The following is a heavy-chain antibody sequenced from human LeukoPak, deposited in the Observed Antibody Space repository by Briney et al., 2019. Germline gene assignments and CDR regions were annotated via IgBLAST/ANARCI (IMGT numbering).Heavy chain of an antibody. CDR3: ARGRTAP. CDR1: GGSFSGYY. CDR2: IIHSGST. V-gene: IGHV4-34*01. D-gene: IGHD4-17*01. Sequence: PSETLSLTCGVYGGSFSGYYWTWIRQSPGMGLEWIGEIIHSGSTNYNPSLTSRVTISVDTSKNQFSLELSSVTAADTAVYYCARGRTAPWGQGTLVTVSS. J-gene: IGHJ5*02.